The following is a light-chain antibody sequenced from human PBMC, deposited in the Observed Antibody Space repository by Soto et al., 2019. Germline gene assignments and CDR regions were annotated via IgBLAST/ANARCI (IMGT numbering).Light chain of an antibody. J-gene: IGKJ4*01. Sequence: ETVLTQSPGTLSLSPGERATLSCRASQSVAKNYLAWYQHKPGQGPRLLIYGASSRATGIPDRFSGSGSGTDFTLTISRLQPEDFAVYYCLQYASEPLTLGGGIKVEI. CDR1: QSVAKNY. CDR2: GAS. CDR3: LQYASEPLT. V-gene: IGKV3-20*01.